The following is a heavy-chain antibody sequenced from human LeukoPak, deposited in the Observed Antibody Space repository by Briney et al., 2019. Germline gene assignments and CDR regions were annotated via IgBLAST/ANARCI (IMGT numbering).Heavy chain of an antibody. V-gene: IGHV4-34*01. CDR2: INHSGST. J-gene: IGHJ2*01. CDR3: ARGATNTVPWYFDL. Sequence: PSETLSLTCAVYGGSFSGYYWSWVRQPPGKGLEWIGEINHSGSTDYNPSLKSRVTVSVDTSKNQFSLKLNSVTAADTAVYYCARGATNTVPWYFDLWGRGTLVTVSS. D-gene: IGHD4-17*01. CDR1: GGSFSGYY.